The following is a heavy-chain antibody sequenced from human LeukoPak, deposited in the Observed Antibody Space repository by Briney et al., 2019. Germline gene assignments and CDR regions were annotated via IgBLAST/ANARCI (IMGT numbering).Heavy chain of an antibody. CDR3: ARVAPGYCSSTSCYGGYFDY. J-gene: IGHJ4*02. CDR2: INHSGST. V-gene: IGHV4-34*01. Sequence: SETLSLTCAVYGGYFSGYYWSWIRQPPGKGLEWIGEINHSGSTNYNPSLKGRVTISVDTSKNQFSLKLSSVTAADTAVYYCARVAPGYCSSTSCYGGYFDYWGQGTLVTVSS. CDR1: GGYFSGYY. D-gene: IGHD2-2*01.